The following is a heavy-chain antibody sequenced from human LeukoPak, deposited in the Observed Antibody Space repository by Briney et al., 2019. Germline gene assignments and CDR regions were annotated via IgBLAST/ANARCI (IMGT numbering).Heavy chain of an antibody. CDR1: GFTVSGNY. CDR3: AREGVGYFFDY. Sequence: GGSLRLSCAASGFTVSGNYVSWVRQAPGKGLEWVSVIYIGGRTYYADSVKGRFTISRDNSKNTLFLQMRGLRPEDTAIYYCAREGVGYFFDYWGQGALVPVSS. J-gene: IGHJ4*02. CDR2: IYIGGRT. D-gene: IGHD5-18*01. V-gene: IGHV3-53*05.